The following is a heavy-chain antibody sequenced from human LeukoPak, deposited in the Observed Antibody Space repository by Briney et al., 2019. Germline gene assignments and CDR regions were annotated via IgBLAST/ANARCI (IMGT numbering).Heavy chain of an antibody. CDR2: IKSKTDGGTT. CDR3: TGVLRRRNWFDP. CDR1: GFTFRNAW. J-gene: IGHJ5*02. V-gene: IGHV3-15*01. Sequence: PGGSLRLSCAASGFTFRNAWMSWVREAPGFGFESVCRIKSKTDGGTTDYAAPVKGRFTISRDDSKNTLYLQMNSLKTEDTAVYYRTGVLRRRNWFDPWGQGTLVTVSS. D-gene: IGHD4/OR15-4a*01.